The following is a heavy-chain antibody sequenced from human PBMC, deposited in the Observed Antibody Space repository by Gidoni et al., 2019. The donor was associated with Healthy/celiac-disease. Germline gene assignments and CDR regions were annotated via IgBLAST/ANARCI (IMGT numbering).Heavy chain of an antibody. V-gene: IGHV3-33*01. CDR3: ARGSSSWDFDY. CDR2: IWYDGSNK. Sequence: QVQLVESGGGVVQPGRSLRLSCAASGFTFSSYGMHWVRQAPGKGLEWVAVIWYDGSNKYYADSVKGRFTISRDNSKNTLYLQMNSLRAEDTAVYYCARGSSSWDFDYWGQGTLVTVSS. D-gene: IGHD2-2*01. CDR1: GFTFSSYG. J-gene: IGHJ4*02.